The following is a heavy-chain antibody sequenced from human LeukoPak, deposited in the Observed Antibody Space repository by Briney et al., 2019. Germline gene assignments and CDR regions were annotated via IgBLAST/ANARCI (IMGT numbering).Heavy chain of an antibody. Sequence: SVKVSCKASGGTFSSYAISWVRQAPGQGLEWKGGIIPIFGTANYAQKFQGRVTITADESTSTAYMELSSLRSEDTAVYYCARGIEATLLYPFDYWGQGTLVTVSS. J-gene: IGHJ4*02. V-gene: IGHV1-69*13. CDR1: GGTFSSYA. CDR2: IIPIFGTA. CDR3: ARGIEATLLYPFDY. D-gene: IGHD3-3*01.